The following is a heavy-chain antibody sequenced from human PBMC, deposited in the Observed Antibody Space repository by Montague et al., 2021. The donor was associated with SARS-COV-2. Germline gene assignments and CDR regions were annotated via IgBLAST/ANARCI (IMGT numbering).Heavy chain of an antibody. J-gene: IGHJ4*02. V-gene: IGHV2-5*02. Sequence: VKPTQTLTLTCTFSGFSLTTSRVGVGWIRQPPGKPLEWLALIYWDDDKRYSPSLKSRLTITKDTSKNQVVLAITNIDPVDTATYFCARGGVYGAGSYYDYWGQGTLGHRLL. CDR1: GFSLTTSRVG. D-gene: IGHD3-10*01. CDR2: IYWDDDK. CDR3: ARGGVYGAGSYYDY.